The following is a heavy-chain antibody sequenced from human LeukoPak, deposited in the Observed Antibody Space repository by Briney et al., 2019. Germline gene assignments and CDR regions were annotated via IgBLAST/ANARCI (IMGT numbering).Heavy chain of an antibody. CDR2: IYHSGST. D-gene: IGHD3-3*01. V-gene: IGHV4-4*02. J-gene: IGHJ5*02. CDR3: ARRDYDFWSGYSAGRVSWFDP. CDR1: GGFISSSNW. Sequence: SETLSLTCAVSGGFISSSNWWSWVRQPPGKGLEWIGEIYHSGSTNYNPSLKSRVTISVDKSKNQFSLKLSSVTAADTAVYYCARRDYDFWSGYSAGRVSWFDPWGQGTLVTVSS.